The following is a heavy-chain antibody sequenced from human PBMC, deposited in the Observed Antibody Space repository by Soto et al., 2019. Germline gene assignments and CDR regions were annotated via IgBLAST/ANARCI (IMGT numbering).Heavy chain of an antibody. Sequence: SVKVSCKASGGTFNSDTITWVRQAPGQGLEWMGGIIPISDTAHYAQSFQGRVTITADESTSTVYMELSSLRSEGTAIYYCATLVPAPIKLYPRLGWFDPWGQGTLVTVSS. CDR3: ATLVPAPIKLYPRLGWFDP. CDR2: IIPISDTA. V-gene: IGHV1-69*13. CDR1: GGTFNSDT. D-gene: IGHD2-2*02. J-gene: IGHJ5*02.